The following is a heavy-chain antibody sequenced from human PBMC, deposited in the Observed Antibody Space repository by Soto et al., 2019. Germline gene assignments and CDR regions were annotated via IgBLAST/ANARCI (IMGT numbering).Heavy chain of an antibody. CDR3: ARVWGSPPYGMDV. J-gene: IGHJ6*02. D-gene: IGHD3-16*01. CDR1: GFTFSSYW. Sequence: EVQLVESGGGLVQPGGSLRLSCAASGFTFSSYWMHWVRQAPGKGLVWVSRINSDGSSISYADSVKGRFTISRDNAENTLYLQMNSLRAEDTAVYYCARVWGSPPYGMDVWGQGTTVTVSS. V-gene: IGHV3-74*01. CDR2: INSDGSSI.